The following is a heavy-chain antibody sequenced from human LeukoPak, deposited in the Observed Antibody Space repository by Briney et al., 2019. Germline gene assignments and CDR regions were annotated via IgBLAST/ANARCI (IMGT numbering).Heavy chain of an antibody. D-gene: IGHD6-6*01. J-gene: IGHJ2*01. V-gene: IGHV5-51*01. CDR2: VYPSDSDT. CDR3: ARLPSQASYWYFDL. Sequence: GESLKISCKGSGYSFTTYRIGWVRQMPGKGLEWMGIVYPSDSDTRYSPSFQGQVTMSADKSISTAYLQWNSLKASDTAMYFCARLPSQASYWYFDLWGRGTLVTVSS. CDR1: GYSFTTYR.